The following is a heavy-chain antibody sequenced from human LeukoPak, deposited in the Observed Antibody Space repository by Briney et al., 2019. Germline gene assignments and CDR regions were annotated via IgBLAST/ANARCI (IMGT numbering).Heavy chain of an antibody. J-gene: IGHJ4*02. Sequence: GDPLNISGQASGSRFTSYWSGWLRQLPGKGLEWMQIIYPGDSDTRYSPSFQGQVTISADKSISTAYLQWSSLKASDTAMYYCARQGTSCFDYWGQGTLVTVSS. CDR3: ARQGTSCFDY. V-gene: IGHV5-51*01. D-gene: IGHD2-2*01. CDR2: IYPGDSDT. CDR1: GSRFTSYW.